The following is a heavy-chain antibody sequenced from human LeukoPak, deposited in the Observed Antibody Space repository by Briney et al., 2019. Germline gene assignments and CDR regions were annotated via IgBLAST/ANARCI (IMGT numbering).Heavy chain of an antibody. CDR1: GFTFSSYW. CDR2: IKQDGSEK. D-gene: IGHD6-13*01. V-gene: IGHV3-7*01. CDR3: ARVDGQESSSWRSTYYYYGMDV. J-gene: IGHJ6*02. Sequence: GGSLRLSCAASGFTFSSYWMSWVRQAPGKGLEWVASIKQDGSEKYYVDSVKGRFTISRDNAKNSLYLQMNSLRAEDTAVYYCARVDGQESSSWRSTYYYYGMDVWGQGTTVTVSS.